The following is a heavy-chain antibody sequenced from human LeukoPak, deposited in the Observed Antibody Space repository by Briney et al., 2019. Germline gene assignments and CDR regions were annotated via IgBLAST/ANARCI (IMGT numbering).Heavy chain of an antibody. D-gene: IGHD3-9*01. CDR2: IIPIFGIA. CDR3: ARDGWGYDILTGYYTPVNFDY. V-gene: IGHV1-69*04. CDR1: GGTFSSYA. Sequence: ASVKVSCKASGGTFSSYAISWVRQAPGQGLEWMGRIIPIFGIANYAQKFQGRVTITADKSTSTAYMELSSLRSEDTAVYYCARDGWGYDILTGYYTPVNFDYWGQGTLVTVSS. J-gene: IGHJ4*02.